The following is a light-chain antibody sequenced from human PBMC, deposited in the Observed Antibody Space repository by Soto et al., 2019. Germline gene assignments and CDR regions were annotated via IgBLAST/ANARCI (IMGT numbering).Light chain of an antibody. Sequence: DIQMTQSPSSLSASVGDRVTITCRASQSISGYVNWYQHKPGKAPRVLIYSTSNLQSGAPSRFSGSGSGTDFTLTITSPQPEDFATYYCQQSSRAPITFGQGTRLEIK. CDR3: QQSSRAPIT. J-gene: IGKJ5*01. V-gene: IGKV1-39*01. CDR1: QSISGY. CDR2: STS.